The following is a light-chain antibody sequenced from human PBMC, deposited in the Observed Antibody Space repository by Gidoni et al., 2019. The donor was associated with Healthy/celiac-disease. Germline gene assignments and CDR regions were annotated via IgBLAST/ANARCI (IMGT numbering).Light chain of an antibody. V-gene: IGKV1-17*01. CDR2: ASS. CDR3: LQHNSYPRT. CDR1: KVIRTD. Sequence: DIQMTQSPSSLSASVGDRLTITCRASKVIRTDLGWYQQKLGKAPKRLIYASSSLQSGVPSRCSGGGSGTEFTLTISSLQPEDFVTYCCLQHNSYPRTFGQGTKLEIK. J-gene: IGKJ2*01.